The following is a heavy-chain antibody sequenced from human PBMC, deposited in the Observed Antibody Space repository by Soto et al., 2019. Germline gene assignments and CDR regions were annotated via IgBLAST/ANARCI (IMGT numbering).Heavy chain of an antibody. CDR3: ARGYGGKSPYYYYGMDV. D-gene: IGHD2-15*01. CDR2: ISSSGSTI. V-gene: IGHV3-48*03. CDR1: GFTFSSYE. J-gene: IGHJ6*02. Sequence: SLRLSCAASGFTFSSYEMNWVRQAPGKGLEWVSYISSSGSTIYYADSVKGRFTISRDNAKNSLYLQMNSLRAEDTAVYYCARGYGGKSPYYYYGMDVWGQGTTVTVSS.